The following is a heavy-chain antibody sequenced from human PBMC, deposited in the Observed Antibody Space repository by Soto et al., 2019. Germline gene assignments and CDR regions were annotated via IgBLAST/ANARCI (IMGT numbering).Heavy chain of an antibody. CDR1: GGSFSGYY. J-gene: IGHJ4*02. CDR2: INHSGST. CDR3: ARGPRIAVAGPFDY. D-gene: IGHD6-19*01. Sequence: PSETLSLTSAVYGGSFSGYYWSWIRQPPGKGLEWIGEINHSGSTNYNPSLKSRVTISVDTSKNQFSLKLSSVTAADTAVYYCARGPRIAVAGPFDYGGQGTLVTVSS. V-gene: IGHV4-34*01.